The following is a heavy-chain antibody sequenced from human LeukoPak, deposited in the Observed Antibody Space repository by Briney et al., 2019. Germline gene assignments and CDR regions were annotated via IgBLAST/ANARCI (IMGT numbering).Heavy chain of an antibody. D-gene: IGHD1-26*01. J-gene: IGHJ3*02. CDR2: INPSGGSA. CDR1: GYTFINYY. V-gene: IGHV1-46*01. CDR3: TRNGWVGAPQLGAFDI. Sequence: ASVKVSCKASGYTFINYYLHWVRQAPGQGPDWVGIINPSGGSATYAQKFQGRVTTTRDTSTSTVYMELSSLRSEDTAVYYCTRNGWVGAPQLGAFDIWGQGTMVTVSS.